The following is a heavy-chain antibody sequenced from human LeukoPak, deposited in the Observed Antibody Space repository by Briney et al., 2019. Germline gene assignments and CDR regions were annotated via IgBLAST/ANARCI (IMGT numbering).Heavy chain of an antibody. D-gene: IGHD3-10*01. CDR2: IWNDGSNK. CDR3: ARASGPFDY. V-gene: IGHV3-33*01. CDR1: GFMFSVYG. J-gene: IGHJ4*02. Sequence: GGSLRLSCVASGFMFSVYGMHWVRQAPGKGLEWVAVIWNDGSNKYYADSVKGRFTISRDNSKNTLYLQMNSLRAEDTAVYSCARASGPFDYWGQGTLVSVSS.